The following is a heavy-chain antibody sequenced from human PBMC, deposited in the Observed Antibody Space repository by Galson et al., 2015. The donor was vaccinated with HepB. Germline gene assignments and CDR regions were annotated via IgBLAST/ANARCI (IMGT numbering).Heavy chain of an antibody. CDR2: ISSSSSTI. CDR1: GFTFSSYS. Sequence: SLRLSCAASGFTFSSYSMNWVRQAPGKGLEWVSYISSSSSTIYYADSVKGRFTISRDNAKNSLYLQMNSLRAEDTAVYYCARMKGDSSSGYVEHGAPDYWGQGTLVTVSS. J-gene: IGHJ4*02. V-gene: IGHV3-48*01. CDR3: ARMKGDSSSGYVEHGAPDY. D-gene: IGHD6-13*01.